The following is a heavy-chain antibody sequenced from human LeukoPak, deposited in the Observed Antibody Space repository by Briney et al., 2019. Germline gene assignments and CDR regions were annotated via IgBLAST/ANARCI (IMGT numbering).Heavy chain of an antibody. Sequence: GRSLRLSCAASGFTFSSYWMHWVRQAPGKGPVWVSRINNDGSGTTYADSVKGRFTISRDDAKNTLYLQMNSLRAEDTAVYYCVRGGESTWSWGQGTLVTVSS. V-gene: IGHV3-74*01. CDR3: VRGGESTWS. CDR2: INNDGSGT. D-gene: IGHD2-15*01. CDR1: GFTFSSYW. J-gene: IGHJ5*02.